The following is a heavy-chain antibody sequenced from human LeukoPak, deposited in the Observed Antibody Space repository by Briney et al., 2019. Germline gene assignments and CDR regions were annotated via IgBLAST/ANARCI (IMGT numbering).Heavy chain of an antibody. CDR3: ARAHSNYSPGYYGMDV. CDR2: IYSTGST. Sequence: SETLSLTCIVSGDSLSGYNWSWIRQPAGKGPEWIGRIYSTGSTSYNPSLKSRVTISVDTPKNQFSLKLSSVTAADTAVYYCARAHSNYSPGYYGMDVWGQGTTVTVSS. J-gene: IGHJ6*02. V-gene: IGHV4-4*07. CDR1: GDSLSGYN. D-gene: IGHD4-11*01.